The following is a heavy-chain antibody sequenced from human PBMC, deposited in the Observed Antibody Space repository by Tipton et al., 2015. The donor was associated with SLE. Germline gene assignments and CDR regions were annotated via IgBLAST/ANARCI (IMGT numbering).Heavy chain of an antibody. V-gene: IGHV3-7*01. J-gene: IGHJ4*02. CDR1: GFIFSNYW. D-gene: IGHD2-15*01. CDR3: ARSTAWSGDY. Sequence: SLRLSCAASGFIFSNYWMIWVRQAPGKGLEWVASIKQDESEKYYVASVKGRFTVSRDNAKNSVFLQMNSLRAEDTAVYCCARSTAWSGDYWGQGALVTVSS. CDR2: IKQDESEK.